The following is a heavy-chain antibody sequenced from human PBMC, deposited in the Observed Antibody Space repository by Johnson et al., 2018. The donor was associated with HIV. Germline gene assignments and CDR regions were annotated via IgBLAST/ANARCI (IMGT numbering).Heavy chain of an antibody. CDR2: INSDGRDI. Sequence: VQLVESGGGLVQPGGSLRLSCAASGFTFSSYWINCVRQAPGKGLVWISRINSDGRDINYADSVKGRFTISRDNAKNTLYLQMNSLRAEDTAVYYCANSDSSEMKLGAFDIWGQGTMVTVS. D-gene: IGHD1-26*01. J-gene: IGHJ3*02. CDR3: ANSDSSEMKLGAFDI. V-gene: IGHV3-74*02. CDR1: GFTFSSYW.